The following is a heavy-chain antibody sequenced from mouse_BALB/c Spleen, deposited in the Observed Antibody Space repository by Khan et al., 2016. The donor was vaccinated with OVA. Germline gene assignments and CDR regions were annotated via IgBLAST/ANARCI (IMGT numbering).Heavy chain of an antibody. CDR1: GYTFTSYY. J-gene: IGHJ3*01. CDR2: INPSNGGT. CDR3: TRSGYGTFAY. Sequence: QVRLQQSGAELVKPGASVRLSCKASGYTFTSYYLYWVKQSPGQGLKWIGDINPSNGGTNFNEKFKSKATLTVDKSSSTAYMRLSSLTSEDSAVYYCTRSGYGTFAYWGQGTLVTVSA. D-gene: IGHD2-1*01. V-gene: IGHV1S81*02.